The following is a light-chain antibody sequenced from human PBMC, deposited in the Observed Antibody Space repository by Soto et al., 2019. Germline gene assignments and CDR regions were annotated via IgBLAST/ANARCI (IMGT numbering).Light chain of an antibody. Sequence: DIVMTQSPLSLPVTPGEPASISCRSSQSLLHNDGYNFLGWYLQKPGQSPQLLIYLGSNRASGVPDRFSGSGSGTDFTLKISRVEAEDVGVYYCMQALQSPWTCGQGTKVEIK. J-gene: IGKJ1*01. CDR2: LGS. CDR1: QSLLHNDGYNF. CDR3: MQALQSPWT. V-gene: IGKV2-28*01.